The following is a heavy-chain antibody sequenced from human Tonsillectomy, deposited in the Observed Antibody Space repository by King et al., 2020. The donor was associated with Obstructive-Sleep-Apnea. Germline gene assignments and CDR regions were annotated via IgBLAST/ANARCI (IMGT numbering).Heavy chain of an antibody. CDR1: GGSISSSSYY. Sequence: QLQESGPGLVKPSETLSLTCTVSGGSISSSSYYWGWIRQPPGKGLEWIGSIYYSGSTYYNPSLKSRVTISVDTSKNQFSLKLSSVTAADTAVYYCARELYDFWSGYICDYWGQGTLVTVSS. V-gene: IGHV4-39*07. CDR2: IYYSGST. J-gene: IGHJ4*02. D-gene: IGHD3-3*01. CDR3: ARELYDFWSGYICDY.